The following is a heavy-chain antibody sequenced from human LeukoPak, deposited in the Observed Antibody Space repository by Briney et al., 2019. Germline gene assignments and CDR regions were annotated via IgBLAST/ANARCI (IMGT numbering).Heavy chain of an antibody. V-gene: IGHV4-4*02. CDR2: MYLSGTT. J-gene: IGHJ4*02. CDR1: DDSINSLDL. CDR3: AGLVGRYSSGLYYYYFDY. D-gene: IGHD3-22*01. Sequence: SETLSLTCTVSDDSINSLDLWSWVRQPPGKGLEWIGEMYLSGTTHSNPSVKSRVTISIDKSKNQFFLNLSSVTAADTAVYYCAGLVGRYSSGLYYYYFDYWGQGTLVAVSS.